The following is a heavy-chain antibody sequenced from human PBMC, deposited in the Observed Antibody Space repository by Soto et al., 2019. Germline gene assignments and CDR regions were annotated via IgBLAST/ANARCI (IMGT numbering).Heavy chain of an antibody. D-gene: IGHD3-3*01. CDR3: ARDFIYDFWWGWGGNYNYYYLDV. V-gene: IGHV6-1*01. CDR2: TYYRSKWYN. J-gene: IGHJ6*03. Sequence: SQTLSLTYAISGDRVSSNSAAWNWIRQSPSRGLEWLGRTYYRSKWYNDYAVSVKSRITINPDTSKNQFSQQLNSVTPEDTAVYYCARDFIYDFWWGWGGNYNYYYLDVWGKGTPVTVSS. CDR1: GDRVSSNSAA.